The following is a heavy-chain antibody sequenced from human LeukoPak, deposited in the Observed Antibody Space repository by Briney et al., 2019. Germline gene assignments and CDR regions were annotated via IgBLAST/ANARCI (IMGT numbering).Heavy chain of an antibody. V-gene: IGHV4-39*01. Sequence: SETLSLTCTVSGGSISSSNSYWGWIRQPPGKGLEWIGTIYYSGDTYYNPSLKSRASISVDTSKNRFSLKLNSVTAADTAVYFCARHENIIVVPTAHAFDYWGQGTPVTVSS. CDR2: IYYSGDT. CDR1: GGSISSSNSY. J-gene: IGHJ4*02. D-gene: IGHD2-2*01. CDR3: ARHENIIVVPTAHAFDY.